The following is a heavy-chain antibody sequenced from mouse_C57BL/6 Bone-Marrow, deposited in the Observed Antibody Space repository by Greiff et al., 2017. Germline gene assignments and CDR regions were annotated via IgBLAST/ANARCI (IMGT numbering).Heavy chain of an antibody. J-gene: IGHJ4*01. D-gene: IGHD2-4*01. CDR2: INPNYGTT. V-gene: IGHV1-39*01. CDR3: ASGYDYDYAMDY. Sequence: EVQLKQSGPELVKPGASVKISCKASGYSFTDYNMNWVKQSHGKSLEWIGVINPNYGTTSYNQKFKGKATLTVDQSSSTAYMQLNSLTSEDSAVYYCASGYDYDYAMDYWGQGTSVTVSS. CDR1: GYSFTDYN.